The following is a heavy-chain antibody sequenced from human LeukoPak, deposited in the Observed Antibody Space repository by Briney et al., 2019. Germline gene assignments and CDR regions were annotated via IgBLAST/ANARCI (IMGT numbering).Heavy chain of an antibody. CDR2: IWYDGSNK. CDR1: GFTFSSYG. D-gene: IGHD3-3*01. CDR3: ARDRVRFLESPGYYYGMDV. Sequence: GGSLRLSCAASGFTFSSYGMHWVRQAPGKGLEWVAVIWYDGSNKYYADSVKGRFTISRDNSKNSLYLQMNSLRDEDTAVYYCARDRVRFLESPGYYYGMDVWGQGTTVTVSS. J-gene: IGHJ6*02. V-gene: IGHV3-33*01.